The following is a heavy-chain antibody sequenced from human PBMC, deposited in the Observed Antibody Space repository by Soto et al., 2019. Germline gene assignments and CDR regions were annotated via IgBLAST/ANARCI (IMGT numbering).Heavy chain of an antibody. Sequence: PWWSLRLSCSASVFTFSGYAMHWVRQAPGKGLEWISVIRNDGSNKYYADSVKGRFTISRDNSKNTMYLQMNSLRAEDTAVYYCARGALGLDGDAFDFWGRGTKVTVSS. D-gene: IGHD1-26*01. CDR2: IRNDGSNK. J-gene: IGHJ3*01. CDR1: VFTFSGYA. CDR3: ARGALGLDGDAFDF. V-gene: IGHV3-30-3*01.